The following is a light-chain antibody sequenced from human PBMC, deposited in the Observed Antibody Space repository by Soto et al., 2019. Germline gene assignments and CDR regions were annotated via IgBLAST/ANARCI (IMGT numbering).Light chain of an antibody. Sequence: EILMTQSPATLSVSPGERATLSCRGSRSLSRNLAWYQQKPGQAPRLLIYGASTRASGVPARFSGSGSGTEFSLTISSLQSEDFALYYCQHYNDWPPAFTFGHGTKVDL. J-gene: IGKJ3*01. CDR1: RSLSRN. CDR3: QHYNDWPPAFT. CDR2: GAS. V-gene: IGKV3-15*01.